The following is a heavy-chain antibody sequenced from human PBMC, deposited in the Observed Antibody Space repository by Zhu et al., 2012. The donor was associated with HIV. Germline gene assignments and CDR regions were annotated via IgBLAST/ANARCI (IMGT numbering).Heavy chain of an antibody. Sequence: QVQLQESGPGLVKPSETLSLTCAVSGYSISSGYYWGWIRQPPGKGLEWIGSIYHSGSTYYNPSLKSRVTISVDTSKNQFSLKLSSVTAADTAVYYCARELLWFGELLSFRDGGWFDPGAREPWSPSPQ. D-gene: IGHD3-10*01. CDR2: IYHSGST. J-gene: IGHJ5*02. CDR1: GYSISSGYY. CDR3: ARELLWFGELLSFRDGGWFDP. V-gene: IGHV4-38-2*02.